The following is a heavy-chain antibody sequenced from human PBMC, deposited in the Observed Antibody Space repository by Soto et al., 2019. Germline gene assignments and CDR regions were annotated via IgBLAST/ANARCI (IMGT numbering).Heavy chain of an antibody. D-gene: IGHD6-13*01. V-gene: IGHV1-3*05. J-gene: IGHJ4*02. Sequence: QVQLVQSGAEEKKPGASVKVSCKASGYTFSNFAMQWVRQAPGQRLEWMGWINRGNGNTEYSQKFQGRVTITRDTSASSVYVALSRLKSEDAAVYYCARNSTVDTTAGGTHFDYWGQGTLVTVSS. CDR2: INRGNGNT. CDR1: GYTFSNFA. CDR3: ARNSTVDTTAGGTHFDY.